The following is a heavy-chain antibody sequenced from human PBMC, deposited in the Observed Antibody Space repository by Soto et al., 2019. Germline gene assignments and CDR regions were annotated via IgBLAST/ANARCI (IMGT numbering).Heavy chain of an antibody. Sequence: QVQLQESGPGLVKPSETLSLTCTVSGGSISSYYWSWIRQPPGKGLEWIGYIYYSGSTNYNPSLKNRVTISVDTSKNQFSLKLSSVTAADTAVYYCARRWGAAVDYWGQGTLVTVSS. D-gene: IGHD1-26*01. CDR3: ARRWGAAVDY. V-gene: IGHV4-59*08. CDR2: IYYSGST. CDR1: GGSISSYY. J-gene: IGHJ4*02.